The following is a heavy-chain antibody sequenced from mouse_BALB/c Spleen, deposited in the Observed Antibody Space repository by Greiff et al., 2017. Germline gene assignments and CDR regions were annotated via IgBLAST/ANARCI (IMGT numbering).Heavy chain of an antibody. Sequence: EVKLQESGPELVKPGASVKMSCKASGYTFTSYVMHWVKQKPGQGLEWIGYINPYNDGTKYNEKFKGKATLTSDKSSSTAYMELSSLTSEDSAVYYCARVGGYDEASWFAYWGQGTLVTVSA. D-gene: IGHD2-2*01. CDR3: ARVGGYDEASWFAY. J-gene: IGHJ3*01. CDR2: INPYNDGT. CDR1: GYTFTSYV. V-gene: IGHV1-14*01.